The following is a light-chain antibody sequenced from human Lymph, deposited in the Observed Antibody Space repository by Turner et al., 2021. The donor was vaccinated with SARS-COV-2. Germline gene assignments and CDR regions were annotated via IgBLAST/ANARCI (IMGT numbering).Light chain of an antibody. V-gene: IGKV1-33*01. CDR3: QQYTKLPYT. CDR2: YTS. J-gene: IGKJ4*02. CDR1: QDISNY. Sequence: DIQMTQTTPSLSAFLRDRVTISCSASQDISNYLNWYQQKPDGTFKLLIYYTSTLHSGVPSRFSGSGSGTDYSLTISNLEPEDIATYFCQQYTKLPYTFGGGTKLEMK.